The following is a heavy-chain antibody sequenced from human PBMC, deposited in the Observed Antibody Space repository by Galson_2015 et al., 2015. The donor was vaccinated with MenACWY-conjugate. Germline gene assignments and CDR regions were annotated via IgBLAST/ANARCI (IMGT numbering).Heavy chain of an antibody. D-gene: IGHD6-13*01. CDR3: ARDPIGRHDSSSWFWID. CDR2: ISTYNGNA. Sequence: SVKVSCKAAGYTFTNFGITWVRKAPGQGLEWMGWISTYNGNANYAQKVRDRVMMTTDTSTNTVHMELKSLTSDDTAVYFCARDPIGRHDSSSWFWIDLGQGTPVTVSS. CDR1: GYTFTNFG. V-gene: IGHV1-18*01. J-gene: IGHJ4*02.